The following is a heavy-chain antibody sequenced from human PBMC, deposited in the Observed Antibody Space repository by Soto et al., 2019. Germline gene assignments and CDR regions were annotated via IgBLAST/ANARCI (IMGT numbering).Heavy chain of an antibody. Sequence: EVHLLESGGDLIQPGGSLRLSCAASGFTFTTFAMSWVRQAPGRGLEWVSEISASGDTSYYADSVKGRFTISRDNSKNTLYLQMDSLSAEDTAVYYCASPGLRWYPYVFDYWGQGTLLTVSS. D-gene: IGHD4-17*01. CDR3: ASPGLRWYPYVFDY. CDR1: GFTFTTFA. J-gene: IGHJ4*02. CDR2: ISASGDTS. V-gene: IGHV3-23*01.